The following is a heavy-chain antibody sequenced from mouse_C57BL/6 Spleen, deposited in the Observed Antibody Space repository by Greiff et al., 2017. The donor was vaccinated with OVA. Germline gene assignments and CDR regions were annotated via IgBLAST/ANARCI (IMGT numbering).Heavy chain of an antibody. Sequence: VQLKQSGPELVKPGDSVKISCKASGYSFTGYFMNWVMQSHGKSLEWIGRINPYNGDTFYNQKFKGKATLTVDKSSSTAHMELRSLTSEDSAVYYCARLGESNYVFDYWGQGTTLTVSS. CDR1: GYSFTGYF. J-gene: IGHJ2*01. D-gene: IGHD2-5*01. V-gene: IGHV1-20*01. CDR2: INPYNGDT. CDR3: ARLGESNYVFDY.